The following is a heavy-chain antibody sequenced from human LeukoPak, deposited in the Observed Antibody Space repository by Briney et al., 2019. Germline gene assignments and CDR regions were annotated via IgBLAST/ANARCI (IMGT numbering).Heavy chain of an antibody. CDR2: INPNSGGT. Sequence: ASVKVSCKASGYTFTGYYMHWVRQAPGQGLEWMGWINPNSGGTNYAQKFQGRVTMTRDTSISTAYMELSRLRSDDTAVYYCARDSDSSYYDFWGGYYHGMDVWGQGTTVTVSS. J-gene: IGHJ6*02. CDR3: ARDSDSSYYDFWGGYYHGMDV. V-gene: IGHV1-2*02. D-gene: IGHD3-3*01. CDR1: GYTFTGYY.